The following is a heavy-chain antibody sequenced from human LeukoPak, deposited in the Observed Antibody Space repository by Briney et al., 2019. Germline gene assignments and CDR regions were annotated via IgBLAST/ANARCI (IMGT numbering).Heavy chain of an antibody. CDR2: IYSGGST. J-gene: IGHJ4*02. Sequence: GGSLRLSCAASGFIVSSNYMSWVRQAPGKGLEWVSVIYSGGSTYYADSVKGRFTISRDNSKNTLYLQMNSLRAEDTAVYYCARRIGSSWYNEGFDYWGQGTLVTVSS. D-gene: IGHD6-13*01. V-gene: IGHV3-53*01. CDR3: ARRIGSSWYNEGFDY. CDR1: GFIVSSNY.